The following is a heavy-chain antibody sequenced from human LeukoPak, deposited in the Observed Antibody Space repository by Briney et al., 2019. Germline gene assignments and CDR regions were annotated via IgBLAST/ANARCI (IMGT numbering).Heavy chain of an antibody. CDR3: ARAWSYLRNFDH. D-gene: IGHD3-10*01. Sequence: GGSLRLSCAASGFTFSSYGMHWVRQAPGKGLEWVAVIWYDGSNKYYADSVKGRFTISRDNSKNTLYLQMNNLRAEDTAVYFCARAWSYLRNFDHWGQGTLVTVSS. J-gene: IGHJ4*02. CDR2: IWYDGSNK. CDR1: GFTFSSYG. V-gene: IGHV3-33*01.